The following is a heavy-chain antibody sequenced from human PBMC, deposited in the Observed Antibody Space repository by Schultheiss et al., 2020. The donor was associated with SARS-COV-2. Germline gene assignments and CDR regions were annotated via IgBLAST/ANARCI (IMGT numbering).Heavy chain of an antibody. V-gene: IGHV4-38-2*01. Sequence: SQTLSLTCAVSGYSISSGYYWGWIRQPPGKGLEWIGEIYHSGSTNYNPSLKSRVTISVDTSKNQFSLKLSSVTAADTAVYFCARVAVAAYYHYGLDFWGQGTTVTVSS. CDR2: IYHSGST. CDR1: GYSISSGYY. CDR3: ARVAVAAYYHYGLDF. D-gene: IGHD6-19*01. J-gene: IGHJ6*02.